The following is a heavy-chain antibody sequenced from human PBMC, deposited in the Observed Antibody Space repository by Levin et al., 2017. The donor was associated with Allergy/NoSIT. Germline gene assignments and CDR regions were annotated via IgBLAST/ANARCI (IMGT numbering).Heavy chain of an antibody. CDR2: ISTTGSYI. V-gene: IGHV3-21*01. Sequence: SGESLKISCAASGFTFSDYSMNWVRQAPGKGLEWVSSISTTGSYIYYADSVRGRFTISRDNAKNSVYLQMNSLRAEDTAVYFCARGPSDDSWGQGTLVTVSS. J-gene: IGHJ4*02. D-gene: IGHD3-10*01. CDR3: ARGPSDDS. CDR1: GFTFSDYS.